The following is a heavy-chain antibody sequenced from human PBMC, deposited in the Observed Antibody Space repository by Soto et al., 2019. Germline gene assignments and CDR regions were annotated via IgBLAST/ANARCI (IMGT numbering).Heavy chain of an antibody. V-gene: IGHV3-53*01. D-gene: IGHD3-16*01. CDR1: GFIVSSNY. Sequence: GGSLRLSCAASGFIVSSNYMGWVRQAPGKGLECVTVMYSGGSTDYADSVKGRFTISRDSSKNTLFLQMNSVRAEDTAMYYCARSWGYLDYWGQGTLVTVSS. CDR3: ARSWGYLDY. CDR2: MYSGGST. J-gene: IGHJ4*02.